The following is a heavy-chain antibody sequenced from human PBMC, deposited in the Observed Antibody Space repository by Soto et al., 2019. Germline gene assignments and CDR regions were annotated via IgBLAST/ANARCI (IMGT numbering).Heavy chain of an antibody. CDR1: GYTFTGYY. CDR3: ARDWGGLWFGDLYGMDV. Sequence: ASVKVSCKASGYTFTGYYMHWVRQAPGQGLEWMGWINPNSGGTNYAQKFQGWVTMTRDTSISTAYMELSRLRSDDTAVYYCARDWGGLWFGDLYGMDVWGQGTTVTVSS. J-gene: IGHJ6*02. D-gene: IGHD3-10*01. CDR2: INPNSGGT. V-gene: IGHV1-2*04.